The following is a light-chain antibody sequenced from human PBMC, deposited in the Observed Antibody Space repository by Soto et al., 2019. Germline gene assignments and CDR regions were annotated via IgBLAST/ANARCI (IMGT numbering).Light chain of an antibody. CDR3: NSYRTVSTYV. CDR1: SSDIGGYNF. CDR2: DVG. V-gene: IGLV2-14*01. J-gene: IGLJ1*01. Sequence: QSALTQPASVSGSPGQSITIACTGISSDIGGYNFVSWYQQHPGKAPKLLIYDVGNRPSGVSNRFSGSKSGNTASLTISGLQAEDEAHYYCNSYRTVSTYVFGTRTKLTVL.